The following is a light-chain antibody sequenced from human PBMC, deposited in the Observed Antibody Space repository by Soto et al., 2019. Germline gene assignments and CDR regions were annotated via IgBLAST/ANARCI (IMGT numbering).Light chain of an antibody. Sequence: EIVVAQSPGTLSLSPGERATLSCRASQSVSSTYVAWYQQKSGQAPRLLIYGASSRATGIPDRFSGSGSGTDFTLTISSLQPEDFATYYCQQSYSTPLTFGQGTRLEI. CDR1: QSVSSTY. J-gene: IGKJ5*01. V-gene: IGKV3-20*01. CDR3: QQSYSTPLT. CDR2: GAS.